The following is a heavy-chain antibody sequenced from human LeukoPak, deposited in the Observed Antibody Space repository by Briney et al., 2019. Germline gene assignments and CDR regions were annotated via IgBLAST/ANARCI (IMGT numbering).Heavy chain of an antibody. CDR2: IYYSGST. Sequence: SETLSLTCTVSGGYISSSSYYWGWIRQPPGKGLEWIGSIYYSGSTYYNPSLKSRVTISVDTSKNQFSLKLSSVTAADTAVYYCARHQTIFGARFDPWGQGTLVTVSS. V-gene: IGHV4-39*01. CDR3: ARHQTIFGARFDP. CDR1: GGYISSSSYY. J-gene: IGHJ5*02. D-gene: IGHD3-3*01.